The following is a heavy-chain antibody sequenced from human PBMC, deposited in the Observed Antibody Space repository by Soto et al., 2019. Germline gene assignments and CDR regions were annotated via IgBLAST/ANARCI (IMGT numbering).Heavy chain of an antibody. Sequence: SETLSLTCAVYGGAFSGYYWSWIRQPPGKGLEGTGEINHSGSTNYNPSLKSRVTISVDTSKNQFSLKLSSVTAADTAVYYCARAGSARGRVRGVTQITYYYYGRDVGRQGTTV. J-gene: IGHJ6*02. D-gene: IGHD3-10*01. CDR1: GGAFSGYY. CDR2: INHSGST. CDR3: ARAGSARGRVRGVTQITYYYYGRDV. V-gene: IGHV4-34*01.